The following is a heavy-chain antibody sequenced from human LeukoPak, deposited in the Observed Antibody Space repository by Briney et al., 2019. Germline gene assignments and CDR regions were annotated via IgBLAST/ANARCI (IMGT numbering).Heavy chain of an antibody. CDR3: AKRRYYDSTGYLD. J-gene: IGHJ1*01. D-gene: IGHD3-22*01. CDR1: SGSISSSSYY. V-gene: IGHV4-39*02. CDR2: IYYSGST. Sequence: SETLSLTCTISSGSISSSSYYWGWIRQPPGKGLEWIADIYYSGSTYYNPSLKSRVSISIDTSNNHFSLRLSSVTAADTALYYCAKRRYYDSTGYLDWGQGTLVTVSS.